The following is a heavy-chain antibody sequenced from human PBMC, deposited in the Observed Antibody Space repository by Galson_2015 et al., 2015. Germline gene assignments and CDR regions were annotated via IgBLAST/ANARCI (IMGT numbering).Heavy chain of an antibody. CDR3: ARSTSGGCFDP. CDR1: GFIFSDYY. D-gene: IGHD3-10*01. CDR2: SRNKAKSYTT. J-gene: IGHJ5*02. Sequence: SLRLSCAASGFIFSDYYMEWVRQAPGKGLEWVGRSRNKAKSYTTEYAASVKGRFTISRDDSKNSLYLQMNSLNADDTAVYYCARSTSGGCFDPWGQGTLVTVSS. V-gene: IGHV3-72*01.